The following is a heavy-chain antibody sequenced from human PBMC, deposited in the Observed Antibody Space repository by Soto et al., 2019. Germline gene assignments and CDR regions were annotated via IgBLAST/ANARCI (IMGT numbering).Heavy chain of an antibody. CDR2: IKMDASEK. J-gene: IGHJ4*01. CDR3: ARDSGYGSGASGNHDLAY. Sequence: EVQLVESGGGLVQPGGSLRLSCAASGFTFGSYWMSWVRQAPGKGLEWLATIKMDASEKKYVDSVKGRFTMSRDNAKNSLYLQMDSLRAEDTAVYCCARDSGYGSGASGNHDLAYWGHGTLVTVSS. CDR1: GFTFGSYW. V-gene: IGHV3-7*01. D-gene: IGHD3-10*01.